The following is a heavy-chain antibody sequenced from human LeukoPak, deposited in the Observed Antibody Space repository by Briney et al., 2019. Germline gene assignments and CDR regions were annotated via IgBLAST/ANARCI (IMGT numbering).Heavy chain of an antibody. D-gene: IGHD3-22*01. V-gene: IGHV3-74*03. J-gene: IGHJ3*02. CDR1: GFTISNYW. CDR3: AKDLNSTYNYDSSGYEDAFDI. Sequence: GGSLRLSCVGSGFTISNYWMHWARQAPGTGLVWVSRIHPDGSITTYADSVKGRFTISRDNAKNTLYLQMNSLRAEDTAVYYCAKDLNSTYNYDSSGYEDAFDIWGQGTMDTVSS. CDR2: IHPDGSIT.